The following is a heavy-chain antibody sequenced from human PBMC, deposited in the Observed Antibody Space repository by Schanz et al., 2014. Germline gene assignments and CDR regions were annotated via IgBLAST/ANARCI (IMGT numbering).Heavy chain of an antibody. D-gene: IGHD6-13*01. CDR1: GGTFSTYP. CDR3: ARDGVDAAAGGNY. CDR2: INGYNGHT. Sequence: QVQLVQSGAEVKKPGSSMKVSCKASGGTFSTYPINWVRQAPGQGLEWMGWINGYNGHTLYAQKFQGRVTMTRDTSTSTVYMELSSLRSEDTAVYYCARDGVDAAAGGNYWGQGTLVTVSS. V-gene: IGHV1-8*02. J-gene: IGHJ4*02.